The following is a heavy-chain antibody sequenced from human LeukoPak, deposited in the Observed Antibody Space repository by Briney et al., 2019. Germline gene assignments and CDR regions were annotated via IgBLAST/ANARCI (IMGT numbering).Heavy chain of an antibody. CDR2: IIPIFGTA. D-gene: IGHD3-22*01. CDR1: GGTFSSYA. J-gene: IGHJ4*02. V-gene: IGHV1-69*05. CDR3: ARGSLGLYYYDSSGYVHFDY. Sequence: ASVKVSCKASGGTFSSYAISWVRQAPGQGLEWMGRIIPIFGTANYAQKSQGRVTITTDESTSTAYMELSSLRSEDTAVYYCARGSLGLYYYDSSGYVHFDYWGQGTLVTVSS.